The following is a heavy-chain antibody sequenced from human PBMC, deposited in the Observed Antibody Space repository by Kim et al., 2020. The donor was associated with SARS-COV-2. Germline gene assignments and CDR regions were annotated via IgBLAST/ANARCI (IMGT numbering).Heavy chain of an antibody. D-gene: IGHD3-22*01. CDR2: IHYSGST. CDR3: ARMFHYYDTSGYRYYYEMDV. J-gene: IGHJ6*02. CDR1: GGSVSSGSYY. V-gene: IGHV4-61*01. Sequence: SETLSLTCTVSGGSVSSGSYYWSWIRQPPGKGLEWIGYIHYSGSTNYNPSLKSRVTISVDTSKNQFSLKLSSVTAADTAVYYCARMFHYYDTSGYRYYYEMDVWGQGTTVPVSS.